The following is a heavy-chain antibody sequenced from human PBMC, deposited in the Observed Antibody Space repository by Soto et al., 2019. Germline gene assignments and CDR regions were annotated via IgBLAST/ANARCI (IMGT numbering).Heavy chain of an antibody. D-gene: IGHD1-7*01. J-gene: IGHJ4*02. CDR3: ASRDPGTSVDY. Sequence: SETLSLTCAVSGGSFTSNNWWTWVRQPPGQGLEWIGEIYRTGSTNYNPSLKSRVIISLDKSENQFSLKVTSLTAADTAVYYCASRDPGTSVDYWGQGTLVTVSS. V-gene: IGHV4-4*02. CDR2: IYRTGST. CDR1: GGSFTSNNW.